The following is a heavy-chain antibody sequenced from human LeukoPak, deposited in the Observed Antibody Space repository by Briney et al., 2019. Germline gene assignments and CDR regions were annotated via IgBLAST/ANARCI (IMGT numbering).Heavy chain of an antibody. D-gene: IGHD2-21*02. J-gene: IGHJ6*03. V-gene: IGHV4-34*01. CDR1: GGSLSGYY. CDR3: ARIKCGGDCRGYYYYYHMDV. CDR2: INHSGST. Sequence: SETLTLTCAVYGGSLSGYYWSWIRQPPGKGLEWIGEINHSGSTNYNPSLKSRLTISVDTSKNQFSLKLRSVTAADTAVYYCARIKCGGDCRGYYYYYHMDVWGKGTTVTISS.